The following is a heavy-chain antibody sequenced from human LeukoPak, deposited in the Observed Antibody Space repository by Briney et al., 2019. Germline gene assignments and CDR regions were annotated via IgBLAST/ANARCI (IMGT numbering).Heavy chain of an antibody. Sequence: GGSLRLSCAASGFTFSSYSMNWVRQAPGKGLEWVSSISSSSSYIYYADSVKGRFTISRDNAKNSLYLQMNSLRAEDTAVYYCARGIAAAGDDYWGQGTLVTVSS. CDR2: ISSSSSYI. V-gene: IGHV3-21*01. CDR3: ARGIAAAGDDY. CDR1: GFTFSSYS. D-gene: IGHD6-13*01. J-gene: IGHJ4*02.